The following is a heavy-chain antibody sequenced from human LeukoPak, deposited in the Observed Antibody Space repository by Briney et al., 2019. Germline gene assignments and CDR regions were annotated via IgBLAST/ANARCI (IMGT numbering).Heavy chain of an antibody. CDR3: ARDQEGCSGGSCELGWYFDL. Sequence: ASVKVSCKASGYTFTSYGISWVRQAPGQGLEWMGWISAYNGNTNYAQKLQGRVTMTTDISTSTAYMELRSLRSDDTAVYYCARDQEGCSGGSCELGWYFDLWGRGTLVTVSS. J-gene: IGHJ2*01. V-gene: IGHV1-18*01. CDR1: GYTFTSYG. CDR2: ISAYNGNT. D-gene: IGHD2-15*01.